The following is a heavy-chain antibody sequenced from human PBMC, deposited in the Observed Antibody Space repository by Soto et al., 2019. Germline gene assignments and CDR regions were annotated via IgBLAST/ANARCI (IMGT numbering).Heavy chain of an antibody. CDR2: VSMDSDTI. CDR3: ARFARGDTSDGMDV. CDR1: GFDFSTYS. Sequence: GGSLRLSCTASGFDFSTYSMNWVRQAPGKGLEWIAYVSMDSDTIHYADSVKGRFTISRDDAENSLYLQMNSLRAEDTALYYCARFARGDTSDGMDVWGQGTTVTVSS. V-gene: IGHV3-48*01. J-gene: IGHJ6*02. D-gene: IGHD5-18*01.